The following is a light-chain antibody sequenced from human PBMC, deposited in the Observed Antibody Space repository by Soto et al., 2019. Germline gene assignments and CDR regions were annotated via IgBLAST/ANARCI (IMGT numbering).Light chain of an antibody. CDR3: QVWDSSSDHYV. V-gene: IGLV3-21*04. CDR2: YDS. Sequence: SYELTQPPSVSVAPGKTARITCGGNNIGSKSVHWYQQKPGQAPVLVIYYDSDRPSGIPERFSVSNSGNTAPLTISRVEAGDEADYYCQVWDSSSDHYVFGSGTKLTVL. CDR1: NIGSKS. J-gene: IGLJ1*01.